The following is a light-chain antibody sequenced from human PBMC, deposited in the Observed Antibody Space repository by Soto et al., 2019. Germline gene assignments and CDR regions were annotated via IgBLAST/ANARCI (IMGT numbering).Light chain of an antibody. J-gene: IGKJ1*01. CDR2: RAS. Sequence: DIQMTQSPSALSASVGDRVTITCRASQSISMYLAWYQQKPGKAPNLLIYRASNLQRGVPSRFSGSGFGTEFTLTISSLQPDDFATYHCQQCYSYPCTFGQGTKVEVK. V-gene: IGKV1-5*03. CDR3: QQCYSYPCT. CDR1: QSISMY.